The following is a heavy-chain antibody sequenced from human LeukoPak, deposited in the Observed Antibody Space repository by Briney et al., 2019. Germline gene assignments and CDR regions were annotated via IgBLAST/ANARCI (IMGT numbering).Heavy chain of an antibody. CDR3: ARHSAAIFSNPNWFDP. CDR2: IYYSGST. J-gene: IGHJ5*02. Sequence: SETLSLTCTVSGGSISSSSYYWGWIRQPPGKGLEWIGSIYYSGSTYYNPSLKSRVTISVDTSKNQFSLKLSSGTAADTAVYYCARHSAAIFSNPNWFDPWGQGTLVTVSS. D-gene: IGHD2-2*01. V-gene: IGHV4-39*01. CDR1: GGSISSSSYY.